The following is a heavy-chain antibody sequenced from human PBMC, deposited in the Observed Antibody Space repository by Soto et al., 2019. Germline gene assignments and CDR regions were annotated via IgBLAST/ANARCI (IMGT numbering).Heavy chain of an antibody. V-gene: IGHV6-1*01. D-gene: IGHD1-26*01. Sequence: SQTLSLTCVITGDSVSSNSAGWSWVRQSPSRGLEWLGRTYYRSKWYYEYAVSVRGRITINPDTSKNQYSLQLNSVTPEDTAVYFCARGEQYSARTFDYWGPGLLPTVS. CDR3: ARGEQYSARTFDY. CDR2: TYYRSKWYY. J-gene: IGHJ4*01. CDR1: GDSVSSNSAG.